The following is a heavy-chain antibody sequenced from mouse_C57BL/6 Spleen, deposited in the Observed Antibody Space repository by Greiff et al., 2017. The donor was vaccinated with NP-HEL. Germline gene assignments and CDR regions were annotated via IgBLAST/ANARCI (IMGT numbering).Heavy chain of an antibody. D-gene: IGHD2-4*01. CDR1: GFSFNTYA. V-gene: IGHV10-1*01. J-gene: IGHJ4*01. CDR2: IRSKSNNYAT. Sequence: EVQLQESGGGLVQPKGSLKLSCAASGFSFNTYAMNWVRQAPGKGLEWVARIRSKSNNYATYYADSVKDRFTISRDDSESMLYLQMNNLKTEDTAMYYCVREGYDYVYAMDYWGQGTSVTVSS. CDR3: VREGYDYVYAMDY.